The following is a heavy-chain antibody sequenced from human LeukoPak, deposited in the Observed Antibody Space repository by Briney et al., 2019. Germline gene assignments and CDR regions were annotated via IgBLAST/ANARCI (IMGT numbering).Heavy chain of an antibody. CDR1: GFTFSSYG. V-gene: IGHV3-21*01. CDR2: ISSSSSYI. CDR3: AAYDFWSGYPNKDY. J-gene: IGHJ4*02. D-gene: IGHD3-3*01. Sequence: GRSLRLSCAASGFTFSSYGMHWVRQAPGKGLEWVSSISSSSSYIYYADSVKGRFTISRDNAKNSLYLQMNSLRAEDTAVYYCAAYDFWSGYPNKDYWGQGTLVTVSS.